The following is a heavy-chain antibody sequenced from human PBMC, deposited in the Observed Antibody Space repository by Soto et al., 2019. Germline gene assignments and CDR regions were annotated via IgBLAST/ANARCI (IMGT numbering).Heavy chain of an antibody. CDR1: GFIFKLYW. Sequence: GGSLRLSCAASGFIFKLYWMHWVRQSPGKGLVWISRIYNDGTYSDYADSVRGRFTISRDNVNDTLYLQMNNLRAEDSGLYYCTRGPRPISTGTGAYWGQGTQVTVSS. D-gene: IGHD3-10*01. CDR3: TRGPRPISTGTGAY. J-gene: IGHJ4*02. CDR2: IYNDGTYS. V-gene: IGHV3-74*01.